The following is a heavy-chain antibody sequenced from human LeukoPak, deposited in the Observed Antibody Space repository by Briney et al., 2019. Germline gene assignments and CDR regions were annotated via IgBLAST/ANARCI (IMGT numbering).Heavy chain of an antibody. CDR3: ARRNYDSRASDAFDI. J-gene: IGHJ3*02. D-gene: IGHD3-22*01. V-gene: IGHV4-39*01. CDR2: IYYSGST. CDR1: GGAISSSSYY. Sequence: PGETLSLTCTVSGGAISSSSYYWGWIRQPPGKGLEWIGSIYYSGSTYYNPSLKSRVTISVDTSKNQFSLKLSSVTAADTAVYYCARRNYDSRASDAFDIWGQGTMVTVSS.